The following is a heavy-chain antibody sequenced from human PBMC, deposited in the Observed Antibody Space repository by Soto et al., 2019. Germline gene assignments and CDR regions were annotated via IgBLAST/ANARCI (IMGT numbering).Heavy chain of an antibody. CDR3: ARGLTMVRGVIPRFDP. CDR1: GGSFSGYY. V-gene: IGHV4-34*01. D-gene: IGHD3-10*01. CDR2: INHSGST. Sequence: SETLSLTCAVYGGSFSGYYWSWIRQPPGKGLEWIGEINHSGSTNYNPSLKSRVTISVDTSKNQFSLKLSSVTAADTAVYYCARGLTMVRGVIPRFDPWGQGTLVTVSS. J-gene: IGHJ5*02.